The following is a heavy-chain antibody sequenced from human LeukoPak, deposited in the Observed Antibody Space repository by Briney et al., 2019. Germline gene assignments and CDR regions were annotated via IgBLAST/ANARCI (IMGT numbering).Heavy chain of an antibody. J-gene: IGHJ3*02. V-gene: IGHV3-48*01. D-gene: IGHD3-22*01. CDR3: ARDHQRRLYDSQARDTFDI. CDR2: ISSSSNTI. CDR1: GFIFSSYS. Sequence: PAGSLRLSCAASGFIFSSYSMNWVRQAPGMGLEGVSYISSSSNTIYYADSVKGRFTISRDNAKDSLYLQMNSLRAEDTAVYCCARDHQRRLYDSQARDTFDIWGQGTMVTVSS.